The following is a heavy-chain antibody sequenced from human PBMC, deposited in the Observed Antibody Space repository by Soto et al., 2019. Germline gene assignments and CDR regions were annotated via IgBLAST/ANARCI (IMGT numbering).Heavy chain of an antibody. CDR3: ARARPYCSGGSCYSAWFDP. CDR1: GGSFSGYY. V-gene: IGHV4-34*01. Sequence: QVQLQQWGAGLLKPSETLSLTCAVYGGSFSGYYWSWIRQPPGKGLEWIGEINHSGSTNYNPSLKRRVTISVDTSKNQFSLKLSSVTAADTAVYYCARARPYCSGGSCYSAWFDPWGQGTLVTVSS. J-gene: IGHJ5*02. CDR2: INHSGST. D-gene: IGHD2-15*01.